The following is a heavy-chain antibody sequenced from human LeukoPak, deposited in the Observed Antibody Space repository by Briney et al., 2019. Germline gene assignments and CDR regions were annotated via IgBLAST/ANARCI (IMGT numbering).Heavy chain of an antibody. CDR1: GYTFTSYD. J-gene: IGHJ6*02. D-gene: IGHD3-22*01. V-gene: IGHV1-8*01. CDR3: ARGRLSYYDSSGDYYYYYGMDV. CDR2: MNPNSGNT. Sequence: GASVKVSCKASGYTFTSYDINWVRQATGQGLEWMGWMNPNSGNTRYAQKVQGRITVTRDTSVSTAYMELSSLRSEDTAVYYCARGRLSYYDSSGDYYYYYGMDVWGQGTTVTVSS.